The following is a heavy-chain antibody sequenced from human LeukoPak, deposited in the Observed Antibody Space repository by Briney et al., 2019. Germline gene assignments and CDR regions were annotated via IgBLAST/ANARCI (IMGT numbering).Heavy chain of an antibody. CDR3: ARTRHIVVVTAIQYYFDY. V-gene: IGHV3-11*01. CDR1: GFTFSDYY. CDR2: ISSSGSTI. Sequence: GGSLRLSCAASGFTFSDYYMSWIRQAPGKGLEWVSYISSSGSTIYYADSVKGRFTISRDNAKNSLYLQMNSLRAEDTAVCYCARTRHIVVVTAIQYYFDYWGQGTLVTVSS. J-gene: IGHJ4*02. D-gene: IGHD2-21*02.